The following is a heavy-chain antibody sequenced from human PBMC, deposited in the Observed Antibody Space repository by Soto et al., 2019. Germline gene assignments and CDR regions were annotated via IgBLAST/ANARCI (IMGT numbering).Heavy chain of an antibody. CDR3: ARVAVLTAAGTTDY. V-gene: IGHV3-23*01. J-gene: IGHJ4*02. Sequence: GSLRLSCAASGFTFNSYAMSWVRQAPGKGLEWVSGTSGSGGSTYYADSVKGRFTISRDNSKNTLYLQMNSLRAEDTAVYYCARVAVLTAAGTTDYWGQGTLVTVSS. D-gene: IGHD6-13*01. CDR1: GFTFNSYA. CDR2: TSGSGGST.